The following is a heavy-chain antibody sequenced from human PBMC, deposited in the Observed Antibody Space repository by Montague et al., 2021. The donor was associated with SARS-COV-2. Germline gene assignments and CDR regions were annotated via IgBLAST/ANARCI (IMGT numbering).Heavy chain of an antibody. J-gene: IGHJ3*02. D-gene: IGHD3-16*01. Sequence: SLRFSCAASGFTLSSYWMSWVRQAPGKGLEWVANIKQDGSEKYYVDSVKGRFIISRDNAKNSLYLQMNSLRAEDTAVYYCARDPDPAYVAFDIWGQGTMVTVSS. CDR1: GFTLSSYW. CDR2: IKQDGSEK. V-gene: IGHV3-7*01. CDR3: ARDPDPAYVAFDI.